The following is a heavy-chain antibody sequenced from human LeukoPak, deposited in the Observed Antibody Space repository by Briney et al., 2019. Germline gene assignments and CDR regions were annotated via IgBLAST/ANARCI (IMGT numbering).Heavy chain of an antibody. J-gene: IGHJ4*02. CDR1: GFTFDYY. V-gene: IGHV3-11*06. Sequence: PGGSLRLSCAASGFTFDYYMTWIRQAPGKGLEWVSSISSSSSYIYYADSVKGRFTISRDNAKNSLYLQMNSLRAEDTAVYYCARDIVNVAVAGTGLRYWGQGTLVTVSS. D-gene: IGHD6-19*01. CDR3: ARDIVNVAVAGTGLRY. CDR2: ISSSSSYI.